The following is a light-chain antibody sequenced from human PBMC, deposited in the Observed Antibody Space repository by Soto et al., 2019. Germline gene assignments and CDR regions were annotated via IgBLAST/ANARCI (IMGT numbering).Light chain of an antibody. J-gene: IGKJ4*01. CDR3: QRYNNWPLT. CDR1: QGIGDT. V-gene: IGKV3-15*01. CDR2: DTS. Sequence: DIVLTQSPGTLSLSPGERATLSCRASQGIGDTLAWYQHKPGQTPRLLIYDTSTRATGVPARFSGSRSGTEFTLTINSLQSEDFAVYYCQRYNNWPLTFGGGTKVDIK.